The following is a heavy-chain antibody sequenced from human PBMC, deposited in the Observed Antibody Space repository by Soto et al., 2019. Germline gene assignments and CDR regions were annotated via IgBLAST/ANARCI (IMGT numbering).Heavy chain of an antibody. V-gene: IGHV3-66*01. Sequence: GGSLRLSCAASGFTVSSNYMTWVRQAPGKGLEWVSVIYSGGATHYADPVKGRFTISRDNSKNTLYLQMNSLRAEDTAVYYCAAAQQLERGPLGYWGQGTLVTVSS. J-gene: IGHJ4*01. CDR1: GFTVSSNY. D-gene: IGHD6-13*01. CDR3: AAAQQLERGPLGY. CDR2: IYSGGAT.